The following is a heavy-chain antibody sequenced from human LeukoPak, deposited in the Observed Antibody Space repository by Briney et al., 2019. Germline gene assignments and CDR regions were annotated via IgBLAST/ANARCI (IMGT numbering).Heavy chain of an antibody. Sequence: PSETLSLTCTVSGGSISSSSYYWGWIRQPPGKGLEWIGSIYYSGSTYYNPSLKSRVTTSVDTSKNQFSLKLSSVTAADTAVYYCARLTHCSSTSCYGYYFDYWGQGTLVTVSS. CDR2: IYYSGST. CDR1: GGSISSSSYY. J-gene: IGHJ4*02. V-gene: IGHV4-39*01. D-gene: IGHD2-2*01. CDR3: ARLTHCSSTSCYGYYFDY.